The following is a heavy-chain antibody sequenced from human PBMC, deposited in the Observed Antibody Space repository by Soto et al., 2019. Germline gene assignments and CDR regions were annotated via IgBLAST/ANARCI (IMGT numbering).Heavy chain of an antibody. D-gene: IGHD1-26*01. CDR2: IWYDGSNK. CDR1: GFTFSSYG. V-gene: IGHV3-33*01. Sequence: QVQLVESGGGVVQPGRSLRLSCAASGFTFSSYGMHWVRQAPGKGLEWVAVIWYDGSNKYYADSVKGRFTISRDNSKNTLYLQMNSLRAEDTAVYYCARDGMGSRMAAAGEYFQHWGQGTLVTVSS. J-gene: IGHJ1*01. CDR3: ARDGMGSRMAAAGEYFQH.